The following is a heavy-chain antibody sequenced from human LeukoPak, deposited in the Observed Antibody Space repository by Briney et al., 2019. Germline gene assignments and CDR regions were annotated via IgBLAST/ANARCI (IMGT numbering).Heavy chain of an antibody. Sequence: GGSLRLSCTASGFTFGDYAMSWVRQAPGKGLEWVGFIRSKAYGGTTEYAASVKGRFTISRDDSKSIAYLQMNSLKTEDTAVYYCTSVLRYFDPFDYWGQGTLVTVSS. CDR1: GFTFGDYA. V-gene: IGHV3-49*04. CDR2: IRSKAYGGTT. J-gene: IGHJ4*02. D-gene: IGHD3-9*01. CDR3: TSVLRYFDPFDY.